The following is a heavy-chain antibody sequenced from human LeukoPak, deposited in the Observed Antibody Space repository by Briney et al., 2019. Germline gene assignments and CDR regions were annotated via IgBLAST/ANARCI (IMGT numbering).Heavy chain of an antibody. D-gene: IGHD2-15*01. CDR1: GFTFSSYW. CDR2: IKPDGSQE. V-gene: IGHV3-7*01. J-gene: IGHJ4*02. CDR3: VRVGFSDEGFDH. Sequence: PGGSLRLSCAGSGFTFSSYWMTWVRQAPGKGLEWKANIKPDGSQENYVDSAMGRFTISRDHAQESVFLQFKIRGHEYTAVYYCVRVGFSDEGFDHWGQGTLVTVSS.